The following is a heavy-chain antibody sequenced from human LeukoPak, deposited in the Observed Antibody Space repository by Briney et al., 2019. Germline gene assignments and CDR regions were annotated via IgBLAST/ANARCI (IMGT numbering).Heavy chain of an antibody. J-gene: IGHJ6*03. Sequence: GGSLRLSCAASGFTFSSYDMNWVRQVPGRGLEWLALISYDGSIKYYADSVKGRFTISRDNSKNTFYLQLNTLRAEDTAVYYCARDSLRAALHYMDVWGKGATVTASS. CDR1: GFTFSSYD. CDR3: ARDSLRAALHYMDV. D-gene: IGHD4-11*01. V-gene: IGHV3-30*04. CDR2: ISYDGSIK.